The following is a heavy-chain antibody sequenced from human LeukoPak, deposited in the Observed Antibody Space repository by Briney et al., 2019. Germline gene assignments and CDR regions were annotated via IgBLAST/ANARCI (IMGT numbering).Heavy chain of an antibody. Sequence: SETLSHTCTVSGVSISSYFWSWIRQPAGKGLEWIGRIYISGSTNYNPSLKSRVTMSVDTSKNQFSLKLSSVTAADTAVYYCARDSYYYDISGYRGFDYWGQGTLVTVSS. J-gene: IGHJ4*02. CDR2: IYISGST. CDR1: GVSISSYF. V-gene: IGHV4-4*07. D-gene: IGHD3-22*01. CDR3: ARDSYYYDISGYRGFDY.